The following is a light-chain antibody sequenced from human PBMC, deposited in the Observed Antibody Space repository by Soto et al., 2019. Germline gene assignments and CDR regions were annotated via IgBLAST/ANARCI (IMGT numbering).Light chain of an antibody. J-gene: IGKJ4*01. CDR1: HDVSRN. CDR3: QQYNSMLS. Sequence: DIQMTQSPSSLSASEGDRVTITCQSSHDVSRNLNWFQQKPGEAPQLLIYDASNLERGVPSRFSGSGSGTDFTSTISSLQPEDVATNYCQQYNSMLSFGGGTEVEIK. CDR2: DAS. V-gene: IGKV1-33*01.